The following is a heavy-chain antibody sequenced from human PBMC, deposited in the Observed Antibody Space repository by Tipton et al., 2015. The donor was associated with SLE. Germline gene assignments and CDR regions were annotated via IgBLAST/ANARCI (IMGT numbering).Heavy chain of an antibody. Sequence: LSCTVSGGSINSHYWNWIRQSPAKGLEWIGYIYYSGNTNYNPSLKSRVTISIDTSQKQFSLKLISVTAADTAVYYCARFQEGLWHFDNWGQGTLVTVSS. CDR3: ARFQEGLWHFDN. D-gene: IGHD2-21*01. CDR2: IYYSGNT. CDR1: GGSINSHY. V-gene: IGHV4-59*11. J-gene: IGHJ4*02.